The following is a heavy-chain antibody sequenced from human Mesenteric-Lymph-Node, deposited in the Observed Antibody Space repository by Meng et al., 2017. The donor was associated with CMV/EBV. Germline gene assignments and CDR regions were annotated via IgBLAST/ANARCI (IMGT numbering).Heavy chain of an antibody. CDR1: GFTFDDYT. CDR2: ISWDGGNT. V-gene: IGHV3-43*01. J-gene: IGHJ1*01. CDR3: AKDKGAVAATTGYFQH. Sequence: GESLKISCAASGFTFDDYTMHWVRQAPGKGLEWVSLISWDGGNTYYADSVKGRFTISRDNSKNSLYLQMNSLRTEDTALYYCAKDKGAVAATTGYFQHWGQGTLVTVSS. D-gene: IGHD2-15*01.